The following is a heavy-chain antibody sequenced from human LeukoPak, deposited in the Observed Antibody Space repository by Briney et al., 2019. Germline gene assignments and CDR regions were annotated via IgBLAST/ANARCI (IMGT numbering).Heavy chain of an antibody. CDR3: ARGTMMVGP. D-gene: IGHD3-22*01. J-gene: IGHJ5*02. V-gene: IGHV4-59*01. CDR1: GGSITNYY. CDR2: IYYNGNT. Sequence: SETLSLTCTLSGGSITNYYWSWIRQPPGKGLEWIGYIYYNGNTNYNASLESRVTISVDTSKSQFYLKLRSVTAADTAVYYCARGTMMVGPWGQGTQVTVSS.